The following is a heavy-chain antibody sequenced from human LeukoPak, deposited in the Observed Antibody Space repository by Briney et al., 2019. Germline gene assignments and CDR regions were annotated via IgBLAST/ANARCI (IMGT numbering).Heavy chain of an antibody. CDR2: IYTSGST. CDR1: GGSISSYY. D-gene: IGHD3-22*01. V-gene: IGHV4-4*07. J-gene: IGHJ4*02. Sequence: SETLSLTCTVSGGSISSYYWSWIRQPAGKGLEWIGRIYTSGSTNYNPSLKSRVTMSVDTSKNQFSLKLSSVTAADTAVYYCARGPNYYDSSGYREGLDYWGQGTLVTVSS. CDR3: ARGPNYYDSSGYREGLDY.